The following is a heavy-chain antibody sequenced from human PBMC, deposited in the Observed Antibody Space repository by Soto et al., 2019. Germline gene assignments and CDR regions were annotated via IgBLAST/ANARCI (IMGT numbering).Heavy chain of an antibody. CDR3: ARDRAVAGVSRSFDY. Sequence: PGGSLRLSCAASGFTFSNYVMHWARQAPGKGLEWVAIILYDGTNKDYADSVKGRFTISRDNAKNTLYLQMNSLRSEDTAVYYCARDRAVAGVSRSFDYCGHGTPVTVSP. V-gene: IGHV3-30-3*01. CDR1: GFTFSNYV. J-gene: IGHJ4*01. CDR2: ILYDGTNK. D-gene: IGHD6-19*01.